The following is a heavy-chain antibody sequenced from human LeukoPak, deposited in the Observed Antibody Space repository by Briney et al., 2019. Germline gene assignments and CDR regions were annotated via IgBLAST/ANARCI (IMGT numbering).Heavy chain of an antibody. CDR1: GFSFKDYN. Sequence: GGSLRLSCAASGFSFKDYNMHWVRQAPGKGLVWVSRINSDGSSTSYADSVKGRFTISRDNAKNSLYLKMNSLRVEDTAVYYCAAALAIAVGGTTPGDYWGQGTLVTVSS. CDR2: INSDGSST. CDR3: AAALAIAVGGTTPGDY. V-gene: IGHV3-74*01. J-gene: IGHJ4*02. D-gene: IGHD6-19*01.